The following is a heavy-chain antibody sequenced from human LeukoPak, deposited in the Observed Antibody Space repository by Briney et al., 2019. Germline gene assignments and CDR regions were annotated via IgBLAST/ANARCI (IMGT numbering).Heavy chain of an antibody. CDR2: IYYSGST. CDR1: GGSFSGYY. V-gene: IGHV4-59*08. J-gene: IGHJ5*02. CDR3: ARLGVRYSTSSWWFDP. D-gene: IGHD6-6*01. Sequence: SETLSLTCAVYGGSFSGYYWSWIRQPPGKGLEWIGYIYYSGSTNYSPSLKSRVTISVDTSKNQFSLKLSSVTAADTAVYYCARLGVRYSTSSWWFDPWGQGTLVTVSS.